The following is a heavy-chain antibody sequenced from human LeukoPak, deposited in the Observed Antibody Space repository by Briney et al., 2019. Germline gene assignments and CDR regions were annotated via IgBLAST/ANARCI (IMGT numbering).Heavy chain of an antibody. CDR1: GFTFSSYA. CDR3: VRSAKTFDY. J-gene: IGHJ4*02. V-gene: IGHV3-7*01. Sequence: GGSLRLSCAASGFTFSSYAMSWVRQAPGKGLEWVANIKHDGTEKYCVDSVKGRFTISRDNAKNSLYLQMNSLRAEDTAVYYCVRSAKTFDYWGQGTLVTVSS. CDR2: IKHDGTEK.